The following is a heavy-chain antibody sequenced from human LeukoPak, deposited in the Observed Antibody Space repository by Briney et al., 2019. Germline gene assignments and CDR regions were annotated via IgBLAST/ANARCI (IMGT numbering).Heavy chain of an antibody. CDR2: ISWNSGSI. V-gene: IGHV3-9*01. CDR3: AKDRGYSPGYFDY. J-gene: IGHJ4*02. Sequence: HPGGSLGLSCAASGFTFDDYAMHWVRQAPGKGLEWVSGISWNSGSIGYADSVKGRFTISRDNAKNSLYLQMNSLRAEDTALYYCAKDRGYSPGYFDYWGQGTLVTVSS. CDR1: GFTFDDYA. D-gene: IGHD5-18*01.